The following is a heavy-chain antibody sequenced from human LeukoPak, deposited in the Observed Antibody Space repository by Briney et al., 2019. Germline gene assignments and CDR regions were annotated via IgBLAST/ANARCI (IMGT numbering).Heavy chain of an antibody. J-gene: IGHJ4*02. D-gene: IGHD2-2*01. Sequence: AGGSLRLSCAASGFTFSSYAMSWVRQAPGKGLEWVSAISGSGGSTYYADSVKGRFTISRDNSKNTLYLQMNSLRAEDTAVYYCAKGTLVVVPAAMDYWGQGTLVTVSS. V-gene: IGHV3-23*01. CDR1: GFTFSSYA. CDR2: ISGSGGST. CDR3: AKGTLVVVPAAMDY.